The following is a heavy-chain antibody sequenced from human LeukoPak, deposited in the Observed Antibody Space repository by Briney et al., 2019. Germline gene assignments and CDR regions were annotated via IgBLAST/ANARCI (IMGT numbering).Heavy chain of an antibody. CDR1: GGTFSSYA. Sequence: ASVKVSCKASGGTFSSYAISWVRQAPGQGLEWMGGIIPIFGTANYAQKFQGRVTITAGESTSTAYMELSSLRSEDTAVYYCATTSYDILTGYYNLNFDYWGQGTLVTVSS. D-gene: IGHD3-9*01. J-gene: IGHJ4*02. V-gene: IGHV1-69*13. CDR3: ATTSYDILTGYYNLNFDY. CDR2: IIPIFGTA.